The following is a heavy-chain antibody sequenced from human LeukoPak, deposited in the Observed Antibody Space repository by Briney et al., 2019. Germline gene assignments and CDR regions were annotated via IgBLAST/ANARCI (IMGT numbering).Heavy chain of an antibody. D-gene: IGHD6-25*01. CDR1: GDSISTSYY. CDR2: IYHSGAT. J-gene: IGHJ5*02. Sequence: SETLSLTCSVSGDSISTSYYWAWVRRSPGKGLEGIGSIYHSGATDYNLSLKSRLTMSMDTSKNQVSLKLTSVTAADTAVYHCARGRAGRLGWFNPWGQGTLVTISS. CDR3: ARGRAGRLGWFNP. V-gene: IGHV4-38-2*02.